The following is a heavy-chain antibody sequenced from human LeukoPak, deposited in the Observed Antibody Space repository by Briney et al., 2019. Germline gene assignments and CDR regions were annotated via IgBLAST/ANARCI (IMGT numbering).Heavy chain of an antibody. V-gene: IGHV1-8*03. Sequence: ASVKVSCKASGYTFTSYDINWVRQATGQGLEWMGWMNRNSGNTGYAQKFQGRVAITRNTSISTAYMELSSLRSEDTAVYYCARVGSSWHYYYYYYMDVWGKGTTVTVSS. CDR3: ARVGSSWHYYYYYYMDV. J-gene: IGHJ6*03. D-gene: IGHD6-13*01. CDR2: MNRNSGNT. CDR1: GYTFTSYD.